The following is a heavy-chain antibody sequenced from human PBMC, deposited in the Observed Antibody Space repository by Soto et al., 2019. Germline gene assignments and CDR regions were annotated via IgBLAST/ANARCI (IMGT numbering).Heavy chain of an antibody. CDR2: ISGSGGST. J-gene: IGHJ6*03. Sequence: GGSLRLSCAASGFTFSSYAMSWVRQAPGKGLEWVSAISGSGGSTYYADSVKGRFTISRDNSKNTLYLQMNSLIAEDTAVYYCAKASAYCSSTSCIYYYYMDVWGKGTTVTVSS. CDR1: GFTFSSYA. D-gene: IGHD2-2*01. V-gene: IGHV3-23*01. CDR3: AKASAYCSSTSCIYYYYMDV.